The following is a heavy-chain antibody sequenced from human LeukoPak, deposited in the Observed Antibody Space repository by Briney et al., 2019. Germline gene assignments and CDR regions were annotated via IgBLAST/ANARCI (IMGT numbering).Heavy chain of an antibody. D-gene: IGHD2-8*02. CDR3: ATGAPGGDYFDY. J-gene: IGHJ4*02. Sequence: GGSLRLSCAASGFTFSSYAMHWVRPAPGKGLEWVAVISYDGSNKYYADSVKGRFTISRDNSKNTLYLQTNSLRAEDTAVYYCATGAPGGDYFDYWGQGTLVTVSS. CDR1: GFTFSSYA. CDR2: ISYDGSNK. V-gene: IGHV3-30-3*01.